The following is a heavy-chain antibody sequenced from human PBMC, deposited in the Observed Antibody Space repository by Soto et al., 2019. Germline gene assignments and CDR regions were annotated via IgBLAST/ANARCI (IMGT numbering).Heavy chain of an antibody. CDR1: GGSISSYY. J-gene: IGHJ4*02. Sequence: QVQLQESGPELLKPSETLSLTCTVSGGSISSYYWSWIRQPAGKGLEWIGRIYTSGSTNYNPSLKSRVTMSVDTYKNQFALKLSSVTAADTAVYYCARACSSNSCYDVFDYWGQGTLVTVSS. CDR2: IYTSGST. V-gene: IGHV4-4*07. CDR3: ARACSSNSCYDVFDY. D-gene: IGHD2-2*01.